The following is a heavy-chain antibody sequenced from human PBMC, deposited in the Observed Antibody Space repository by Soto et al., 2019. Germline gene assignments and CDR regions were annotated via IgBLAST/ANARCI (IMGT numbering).Heavy chain of an antibody. CDR3: ESGRDTTVTTCGFDY. Sequence: SETLSLTCTVSGGSISSYYWSWIRQPPGKGLEWIGYIYYSGSTNYNPSLKSRVTISVDTSKNQFSLKLSSVTAADTAVYYCESGRDTTVTTCGFDYWGQGTLVTVYS. CDR1: GGSISSYY. J-gene: IGHJ4*02. V-gene: IGHV4-59*01. CDR2: IYYSGST. D-gene: IGHD4-4*01.